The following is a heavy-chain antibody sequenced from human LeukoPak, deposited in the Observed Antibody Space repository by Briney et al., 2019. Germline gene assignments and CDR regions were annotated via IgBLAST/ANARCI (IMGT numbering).Heavy chain of an antibody. CDR3: ARGVGVPYCSSTSCFAHGLDV. CDR1: GYTLTELS. J-gene: IGHJ6*04. D-gene: IGHD2-2*01. CDR2: FDPEDGET. V-gene: IGHV1-24*01. Sequence: ASVNVSCKVSGYTLTELSMHWVRQAPGKGLEWMGGFDPEDGETIYAQKFQGRVTMTEDTSTDTAYMELSSLRSEDTAVYYCARGVGVPYCSSTSCFAHGLDVWGKGTTVTVSS.